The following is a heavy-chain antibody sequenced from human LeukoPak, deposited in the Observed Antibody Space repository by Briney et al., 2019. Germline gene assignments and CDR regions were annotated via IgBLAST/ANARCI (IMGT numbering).Heavy chain of an antibody. CDR3: ARGIGVSGYSYGYGHYYYMDV. CDR1: GYTFTSYD. CDR2: MNPNSGNT. V-gene: IGHV1-8*03. D-gene: IGHD5-18*01. J-gene: IGHJ6*03. Sequence: GVSVKVSCKASGYTFTSYDINWVRQATGQGLEWMGWMNPNSGNTGYAQKFQGRVTITRNTSISTAYMELSSLRSEDTAVYYCARGIGVSGYSYGYGHYYYMDVWGKGTTVTVSS.